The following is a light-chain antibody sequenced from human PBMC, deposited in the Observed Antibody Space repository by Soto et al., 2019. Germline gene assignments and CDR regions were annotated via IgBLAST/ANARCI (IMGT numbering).Light chain of an antibody. J-gene: IGLJ1*01. CDR1: SSNIGGNT. V-gene: IGLV1-44*01. Sequence: QSVLTQPPSASGTPGQRVTISCSGSSSNIGGNTVNWYQQLPGAAPKLLIYSNDQRPSGVPDRFSGSKSGTSASLAISGLQSEDEADYYCATWDDSLDGRVFGAGTKVIVL. CDR3: ATWDDSLDGRV. CDR2: SND.